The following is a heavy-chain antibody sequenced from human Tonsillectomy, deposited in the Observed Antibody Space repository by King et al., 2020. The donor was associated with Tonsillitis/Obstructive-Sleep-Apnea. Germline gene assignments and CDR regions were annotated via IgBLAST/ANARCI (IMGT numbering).Heavy chain of an antibody. CDR1: GGTFSSYA. CDR3: AREGIGLGLRCDL. D-gene: IGHD2-21*02. CDR2: SIPIFGTT. Sequence: QLVQSGTEVKKPGSSVKVSCKTSGGTFSSYAIGWVRQAPGQGLEWMGGSIPIFGTTKYAQKFQGRVTITADESTSTAYMELSSLRSEDTAVYYCAREGIGLGLRCDLWGQGTLVSVSS. V-gene: IGHV1-69*01. J-gene: IGHJ1*01.